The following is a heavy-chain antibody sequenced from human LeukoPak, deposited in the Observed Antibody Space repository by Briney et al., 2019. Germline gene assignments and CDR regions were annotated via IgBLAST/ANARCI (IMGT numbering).Heavy chain of an antibody. CDR2: MSPISGST. V-gene: IGHV1-8*02. D-gene: IGHD6-19*01. Sequence: ASVKVSCKASGYTFTSYDVNWVRQATGQGLEWMGGMSPISGSTVYAQNFQGRVTMTRDTSISTAYMELSSLRSEDTAVYYCARGSLISDWGSIDYWGQGTLVTVSS. CDR1: GYTFTSYD. J-gene: IGHJ4*02. CDR3: ARGSLISDWGSIDY.